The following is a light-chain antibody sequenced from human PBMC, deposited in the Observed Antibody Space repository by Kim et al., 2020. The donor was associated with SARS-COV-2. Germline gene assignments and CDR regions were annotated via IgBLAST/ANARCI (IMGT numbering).Light chain of an antibody. Sequence: AIQLTQSPSSLSASVRDRVTITCRASQGISSALAWYQQKPGKAPNLLIYDASNLESGVPSRFSGSGSGTDFTLTISSLQPEDFATYCCQQFNSYPFTFGPGTKVDIK. CDR1: QGISSA. V-gene: IGKV1-13*02. CDR2: DAS. J-gene: IGKJ3*01. CDR3: QQFNSYPFT.